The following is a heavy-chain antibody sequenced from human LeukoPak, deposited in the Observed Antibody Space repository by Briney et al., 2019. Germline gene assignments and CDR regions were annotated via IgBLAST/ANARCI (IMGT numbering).Heavy chain of an antibody. CDR1: GFTVSSNY. J-gene: IGHJ3*02. V-gene: IGHV3-53*05. D-gene: IGHD6-13*01. Sequence: PGGSLRLSCAASGFTVSSNYMSWVRQAPGKGLEWVSVIYSGGSTYYADSVKGRFTISRDNSKNTLYLQMNSLRADDTAVYYCARDRHSSSHAFDIWGQGTMVTVSS. CDR2: IYSGGST. CDR3: ARDRHSSSHAFDI.